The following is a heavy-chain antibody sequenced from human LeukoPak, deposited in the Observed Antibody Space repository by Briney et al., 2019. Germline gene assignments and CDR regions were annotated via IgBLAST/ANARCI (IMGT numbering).Heavy chain of an antibody. Sequence: ASVKVSCKVSGYTLTELSMHWVRQAPGKGLEWMGGFDPEDGETIYAQKFQGRVTITADESTSTAYMELSSLRSEDTAVYYCARDLPGIAVAGSFDYWGQGTLVTVSS. CDR2: FDPEDGET. CDR3: ARDLPGIAVAGSFDY. J-gene: IGHJ4*02. CDR1: GYTLTELS. V-gene: IGHV1-24*01. D-gene: IGHD6-19*01.